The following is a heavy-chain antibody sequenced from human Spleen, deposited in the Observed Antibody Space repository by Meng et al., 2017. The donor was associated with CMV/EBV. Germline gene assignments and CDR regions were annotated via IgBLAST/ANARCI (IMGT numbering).Heavy chain of an antibody. D-gene: IGHD2-2*03. CDR2: ISADNGDT. CDR1: GYSLTTYG. V-gene: IGHV1-18*01. CDR3: ARVLGYCNGTSCAKPNYYYGMDV. J-gene: IGHJ6*02. Sequence: ASVKVSCKASGYSLTTYGISWVRQAPGQGLEWMGWISADNGDTNFAQNLQGRVTMTRDTSTSTAYMELRSLTSDDTAVYYCARVLGYCNGTSCAKPNYYYGMDVWGQGTTVTVSS.